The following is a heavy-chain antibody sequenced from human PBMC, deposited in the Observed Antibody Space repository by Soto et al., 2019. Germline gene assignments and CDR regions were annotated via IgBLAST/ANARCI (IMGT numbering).Heavy chain of an antibody. CDR2: ISGSGATT. J-gene: IGHJ6*02. V-gene: IGHV3-23*01. CDR3: ARAGGCYDSSAQGAYYGIDV. CDR1: GSTSSTYD. Sequence: GGSLRLSCAASGSTSSTYDMSWVRQAPGKGLEWVSKISGSGATTYYADSVKGRFTISRDNSKNTMYLQMNSLRAEDTAFYYCARAGGCYDSSAQGAYYGIDVWGQGTTVTVSS. D-gene: IGHD3-22*01.